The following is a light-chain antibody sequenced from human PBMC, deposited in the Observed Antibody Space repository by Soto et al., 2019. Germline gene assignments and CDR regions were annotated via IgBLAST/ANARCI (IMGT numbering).Light chain of an antibody. J-gene: IGLJ1*01. CDR2: EVT. CDR3: SSYGGSNNFV. CDR1: SSDVGGYNF. V-gene: IGLV2-8*01. Sequence: QSVLTQPPSASGSPGQSVTISCTGTSSDVGGYNFVSWYQYFPGKAPKLIIYEVTKRPSGVPDRFSGSKSGNTASLTVSGLQTDDEADYYCSSYGGSNNFVFGTGTKVTVL.